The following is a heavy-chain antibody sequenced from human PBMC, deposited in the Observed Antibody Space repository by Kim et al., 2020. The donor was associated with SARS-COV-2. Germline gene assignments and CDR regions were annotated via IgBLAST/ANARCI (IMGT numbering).Heavy chain of an antibody. CDR2: IYYSGST. Sequence: SETLSLTCTVSCGSISSGGYYWSWIRQHPGKGLEWIGYIYYSGSTYYNPSLKSRVTISVDTSKNQFSLKLSSVTAADTAVYYCARLPGAGPIWFGVKRDAFYIWGQEAMVTVSS. CDR3: ARLPGAGPIWFGVKRDAFYI. D-gene: IGHD3-10*01. V-gene: IGHV4-31*03. CDR1: CGSISSGGYY. J-gene: IGHJ3*02.